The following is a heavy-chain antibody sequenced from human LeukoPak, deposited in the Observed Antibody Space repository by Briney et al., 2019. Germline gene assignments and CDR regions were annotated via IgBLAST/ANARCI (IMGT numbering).Heavy chain of an antibody. CDR2: INHSGST. D-gene: IGHD2-2*01. CDR3: ARGVCSSTSCWRSGWFDP. J-gene: IGHJ5*02. CDR1: GGSFSGYY. Sequence: PETLSLTCAVYGGSFSGYYWSWIRQPPGKGLEWIGEINHSGSTNYNPSLKSRVTISVDTSKNQFSLKLSSVTAADTAVYYCARGVCSSTSCWRSGWFDPWGQGTLVTVSS. V-gene: IGHV4-34*01.